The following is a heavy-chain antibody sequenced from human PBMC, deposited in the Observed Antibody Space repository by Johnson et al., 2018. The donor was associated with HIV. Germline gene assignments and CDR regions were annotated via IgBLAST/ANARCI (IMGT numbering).Heavy chain of an antibody. CDR1: GFTFSTYG. D-gene: IGHD1-26*01. V-gene: IGHV3-33*01. CDR2: IWYDGSKK. CDR3: ARRAFEWELPGGAFDI. Sequence: QVQLVESGGGVVQPGRSLRLSCAASGFTFSTYGMHWVRQAPGKGLEWVAVIWYDGSKKYYVESVQGRFTISRDNSKNTLYLQMNSLRAEDTAVYYCARRAFEWELPGGAFDIWGQGTMVTVSS. J-gene: IGHJ3*02.